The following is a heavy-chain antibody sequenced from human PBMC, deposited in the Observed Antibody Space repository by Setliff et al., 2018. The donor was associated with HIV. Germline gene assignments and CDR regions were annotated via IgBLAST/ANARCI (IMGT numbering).Heavy chain of an antibody. CDR3: ARDFSWATDS. CDR2: IWYDGSNQ. D-gene: IGHD2-15*01. V-gene: IGHV3-33*08. Sequence: PGGSLRLSCAASGFTFSSYSMNWVRQAPGKGLEWVAVIWYDGSNQYYADSVKGRFTISRDNSKNTLYLQMNSLRAEDTAVYYCARDFSWATDSWGQGTLVTVSS. CDR1: GFTFSSYS. J-gene: IGHJ4*02.